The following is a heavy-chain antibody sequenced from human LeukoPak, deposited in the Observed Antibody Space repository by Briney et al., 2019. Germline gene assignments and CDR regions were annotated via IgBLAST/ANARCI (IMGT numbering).Heavy chain of an antibody. J-gene: IGHJ5*02. CDR3: ARGSYDYVWGSYRSNNWFDP. Sequence: SETLSLTCAVYGGSFSGYYWSWIRQPPGKGLEWIGYIYYSGSTYYNPSLKSRVTISVDTSKNQFSLKLSSVTAADTAVYYCARGSYDYVWGSYRSNNWFDPWGQGTLVTVSS. V-gene: IGHV4-34*01. D-gene: IGHD3-16*02. CDR2: IYYSGST. CDR1: GGSFSGYY.